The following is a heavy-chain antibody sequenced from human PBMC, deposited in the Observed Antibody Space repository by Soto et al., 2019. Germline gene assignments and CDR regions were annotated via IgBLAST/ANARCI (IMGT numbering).Heavy chain of an antibody. CDR1: GYSFTSYW. Sequence: EVQLVQSGAEVKKPGESLKISCKGSGYSFTSYWIGWVRQMPGKGLEWMGIIYPGDSDTRYSPSFQGQVTISADKSISTAYLQWSSLKASDTAMYYCARPPHEGDSGYDYWKEEGDYWGQGTLVTVSS. CDR3: ARPPHEGDSGYDYWKEEGDY. V-gene: IGHV5-51*03. J-gene: IGHJ4*02. CDR2: IYPGDSDT. D-gene: IGHD5-12*01.